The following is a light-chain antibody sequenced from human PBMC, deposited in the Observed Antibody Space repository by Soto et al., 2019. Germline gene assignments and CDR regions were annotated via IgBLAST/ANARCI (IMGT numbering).Light chain of an antibody. J-gene: IGLJ2*01. CDR3: ASWTTSTTLI. CDR1: SSYIGAYNF. Sequence: QSVLTQPDSVSGSPGQSITISCTGTSSYIGAYNFVSWYQQHPGKAPKLMLYDVNIRPSGVSNRFSGSKSGNTASLTISGLQAEDEADYYCASWTTSTTLIFGGGTKLTVL. V-gene: IGLV2-14*03. CDR2: DVN.